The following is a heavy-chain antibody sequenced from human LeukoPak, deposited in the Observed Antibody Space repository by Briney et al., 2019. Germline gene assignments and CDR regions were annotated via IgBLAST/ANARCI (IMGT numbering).Heavy chain of an antibody. CDR1: GFTFSSYA. Sequence: GGSLRLSCAPSGFTFSSYAMSWVRQAPGKGLEWVSGITDSGGTTYYADSVKGRFTISRDNSKNTLYLQMNSLRAEDTPLYYCSIDRCGWSPYLFDYWGQGSLVTVS. J-gene: IGHJ4*02. CDR2: ITDSGGTT. V-gene: IGHV3-23*01. CDR3: SIDRCGWSPYLFDY. D-gene: IGHD2-21*01.